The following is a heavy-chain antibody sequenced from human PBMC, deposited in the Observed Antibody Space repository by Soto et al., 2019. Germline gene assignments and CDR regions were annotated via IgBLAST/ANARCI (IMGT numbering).Heavy chain of an antibody. CDR3: ARGLQLELFDY. V-gene: IGHV3-30-3*01. CDR2: ISYDGSNK. J-gene: IGHJ4*02. D-gene: IGHD1-7*01. Sequence: QVQLVESGGGVVQPGRSLRLSCAASGFTFSSYAMHWVRQAPGKGLEWVAVISYDGSNKYYADSVKGRFTISRDNSKNTLYLQMNILRGEDTAVYYCARGLQLELFDYWGQGTLVTVFS. CDR1: GFTFSSYA.